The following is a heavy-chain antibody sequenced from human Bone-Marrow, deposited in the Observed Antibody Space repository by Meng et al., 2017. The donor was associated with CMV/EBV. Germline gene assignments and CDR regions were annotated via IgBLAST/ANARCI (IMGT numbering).Heavy chain of an antibody. CDR1: GYPFTGYI. D-gene: IGHD6-19*01. Sequence: RGQSGGGGKSPGASRKGSYKSLGYPFTGYIMHGVRQAPEKGLEWRGWINPNSGGTNYAQKFQGRVTMTRDTSISTAYMELGRLRSDDTAVYYCARGGEWLEWGDFDYWGQGTLVTVSS. V-gene: IGHV1-2*02. J-gene: IGHJ4*02. CDR3: ARGGEWLEWGDFDY. CDR2: INPNSGGT.